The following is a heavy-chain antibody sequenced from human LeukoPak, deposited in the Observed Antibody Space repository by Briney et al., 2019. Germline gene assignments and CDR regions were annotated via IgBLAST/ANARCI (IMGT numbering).Heavy chain of an antibody. CDR3: ARDGIGVYTGYSRNVLDS. CDR2: INPNTGGT. Sequence: ASVKVSCKASGYMFTGFYMHWVRQAPGQGLEWMGWINPNTGGTNFAQKFQGRATITRDTSISTAYMELNRLTSNDTAVYYCARDGIGVYTGYSRNVLDSWGQGTLVTVSS. J-gene: IGHJ4*02. CDR1: GYMFTGFY. D-gene: IGHD5-12*01. V-gene: IGHV1-2*02.